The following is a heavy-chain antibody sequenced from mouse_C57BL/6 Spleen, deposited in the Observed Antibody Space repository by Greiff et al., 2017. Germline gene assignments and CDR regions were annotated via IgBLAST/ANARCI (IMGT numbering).Heavy chain of an antibody. J-gene: IGHJ2*01. CDR3: ARTLITTVVYFDY. V-gene: IGHV1-82*01. CDR1: GYAFSSSW. CDR2: IYPGDGDT. Sequence: QVQLKESGPELVKPGASVKISCKASGYAFSSSWMNWVKQRPGKGLEWIGRIYPGDGDTNYNGKFKGKATLTADKSSSTAYMQLSSLTSEDSAVYFCARTLITTVVYFDYWGQGTTLTVSS. D-gene: IGHD1-1*01.